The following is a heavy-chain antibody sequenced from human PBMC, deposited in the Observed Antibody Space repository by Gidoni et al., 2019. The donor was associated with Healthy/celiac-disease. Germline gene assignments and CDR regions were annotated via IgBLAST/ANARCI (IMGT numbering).Heavy chain of an antibody. CDR3: ARRITMVQGVSNYYYGMDV. D-gene: IGHD3-10*01. V-gene: IGHV1-69*09. CDR1: GGTFSSYA. CDR2: IIPILGIA. Sequence: QVQLVQSGAEVKKTGSSVKVSCKASGGTFSSYAISWVRQAPGQGLEWMGRIIPILGIANYAQKFQGRVTITADKSTSTAYMELSSLRSEDTAVYYCARRITMVQGVSNYYYGMDVWGQGTTVTVSS. J-gene: IGHJ6*02.